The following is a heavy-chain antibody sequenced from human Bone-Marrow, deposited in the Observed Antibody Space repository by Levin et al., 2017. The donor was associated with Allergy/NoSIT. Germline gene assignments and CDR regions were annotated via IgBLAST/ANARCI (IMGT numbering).Heavy chain of an antibody. J-gene: IGHJ4*02. D-gene: IGHD4-17*01. CDR1: GGSIDSGPYC. CDR2: MYYTGPS. V-gene: IGHV4-30-2*01. CDR3: ANARYDYGDIDYIDY. Sequence: SETLSLTCDVSGGSIDSGPYCWSWIRQPPGKGLEWICYMYYTGPSNYNPSLKSRVTISLDRSRNQISLNLRSVTAADTAVTFCANARYDYGDIDYIDYWGQGSLVTVSS.